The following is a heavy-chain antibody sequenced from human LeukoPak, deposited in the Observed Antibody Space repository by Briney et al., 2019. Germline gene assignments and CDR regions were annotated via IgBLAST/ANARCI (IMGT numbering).Heavy chain of an antibody. Sequence: GGSLRLSCAASGFTFSSYSMHWVRQAPGKGLEYVSAISGNGGSTYYADSVNGRFTISRDNSKNTLYLQMNSLRAEDTAVYYCARSVGYSYGLRHFDYWGQGTLVTVSS. CDR3: ARSVGYSYGLRHFDY. CDR2: ISGNGGST. V-gene: IGHV3-64*02. D-gene: IGHD5-18*01. J-gene: IGHJ4*02. CDR1: GFTFSSYS.